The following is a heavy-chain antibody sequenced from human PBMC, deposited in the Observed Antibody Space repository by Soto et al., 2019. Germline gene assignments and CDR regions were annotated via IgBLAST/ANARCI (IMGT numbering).Heavy chain of an antibody. Sequence: SETLSLTCSVSGDSISTEGYYWSWIRQHPGKGLEWIGYIYYSGLTSYNPSLKSRVTISRATSKNRLYLKLSSVTAADTAVYYCARSRSYYVEDFQKWGQGTLVTVSS. J-gene: IGHJ1*01. D-gene: IGHD1-26*01. CDR2: IYYSGLT. V-gene: IGHV4-31*03. CDR3: ARSRSYYVEDFQK. CDR1: GDSISTEGYY.